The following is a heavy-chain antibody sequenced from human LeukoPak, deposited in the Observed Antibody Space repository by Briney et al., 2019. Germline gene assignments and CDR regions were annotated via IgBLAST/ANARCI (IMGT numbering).Heavy chain of an antibody. Sequence: ASVKVSCKASGYTFTGYYIHWVRQAPGQGLEWMGRINPNSGDANYAQNFQGRVTMTRDTSISTAYMELSGLRSDDTAVYSCARGYCSSSAICYPAGWFDSWGQGTLVTVSS. J-gene: IGHJ5*01. D-gene: IGHD2-2*01. CDR2: INPNSGDA. CDR1: GYTFTGYY. CDR3: ARGYCSSSAICYPAGWFDS. V-gene: IGHV1-2*02.